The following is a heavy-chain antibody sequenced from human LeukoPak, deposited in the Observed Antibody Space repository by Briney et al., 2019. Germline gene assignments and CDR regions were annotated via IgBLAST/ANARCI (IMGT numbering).Heavy chain of an antibody. CDR1: GFTFSDYY. CDR3: ARGMTAMVLFDI. CDR2: ISSSSSHT. Sequence: PGGSLRLSCAASGFTFSDYYMSWIRQAPGKGLEWVSYISSSSSHTNYADSVKGRFTISRDNAKNSLYLQMNSLRAEDTAVYYCARGMTAMVLFDIWGQGTMVTVSS. J-gene: IGHJ3*02. D-gene: IGHD5-18*01. V-gene: IGHV3-11*06.